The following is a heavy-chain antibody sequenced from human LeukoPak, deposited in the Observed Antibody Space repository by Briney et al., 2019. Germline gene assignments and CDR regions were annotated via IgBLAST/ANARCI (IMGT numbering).Heavy chain of an antibody. CDR2: YDLEGGKT. Sequence: ASVKVSCKVSGYSLSDFAVHWVRQAPVKGLERMGGYDLEGGKTVYEQKFQGRVTMTEGMDTAYMDLSSLKSEDTAVYYCAIATRLDAGDIWGPGTLVIVSS. D-gene: IGHD6-25*01. V-gene: IGHV1-24*01. CDR1: GYSLSDFA. CDR3: AIATRLDAGDI. J-gene: IGHJ3*02.